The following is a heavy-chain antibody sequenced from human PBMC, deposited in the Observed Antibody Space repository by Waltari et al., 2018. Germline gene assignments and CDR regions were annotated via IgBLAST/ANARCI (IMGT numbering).Heavy chain of an antibody. CDR2: ISGSGGSK. CDR1: GFTFSSYA. D-gene: IGHD3-3*01. Sequence: EVQLLESGGGLVQPGGSLRLSCAASGFTFSSYAMSWVRQAPGKGREWVSAISGSGGSKYYADSVKGRFTISRDNSKNTLYLQMNSLRAEDTAVYYCAQIFGALGHYVYWGQGTLVSVSS. CDR3: AQIFGALGHYVY. V-gene: IGHV3-23*01. J-gene: IGHJ4*02.